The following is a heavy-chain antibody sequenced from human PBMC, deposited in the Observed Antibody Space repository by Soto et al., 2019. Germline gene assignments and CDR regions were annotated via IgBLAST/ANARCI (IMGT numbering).Heavy chain of an antibody. D-gene: IGHD3-9*01. J-gene: IGHJ6*02. V-gene: IGHV3-33*01. CDR2: IWYDGSNK. CDR1: GFTFSSYG. Sequence: GGSLRLSCAASGFTFSSYGMHWVRQAPGKGLEWVAVIWYDGSNKYYADSVKGRFTISRDNSKNTLYLQMNSLRAEDTAVYYSARFFYYDILTVSPYYYYGMDVWGQGTTVTVS. CDR3: ARFFYYDILTVSPYYYYGMDV.